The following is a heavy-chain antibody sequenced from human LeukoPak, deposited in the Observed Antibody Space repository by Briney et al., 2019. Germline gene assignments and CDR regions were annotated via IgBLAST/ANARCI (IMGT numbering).Heavy chain of an antibody. V-gene: IGHV3-74*01. CDR2: IKSDGSST. CDR1: GFTISSYW. D-gene: IGHD4-17*01. Sequence: PGGSLRLSCSASGFTISSYWMHWVRQAPGKGLVWVSRIKSDGSSTTYADSVKGRFTISRDNAKNMVYLQMNSLRAEDTAVYYCARDPFYGDADFGYWGQGTLVTVSS. CDR3: ARDPFYGDADFGY. J-gene: IGHJ4*02.